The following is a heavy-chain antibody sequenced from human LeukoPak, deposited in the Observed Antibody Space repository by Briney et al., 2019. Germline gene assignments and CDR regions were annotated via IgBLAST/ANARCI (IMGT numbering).Heavy chain of an antibody. CDR2: IVGGADTT. J-gene: IGHJ4*02. Sequence: PGGSLRLSCAASGFTFSTYAMNWVRQAPGKGLEWVSAIVGGADTTYYADSVKGRFTISRDNSKNTLYLQMNSLRAEDTAVYYCAKALRHCSSTSCYRALERTLFDYWGQGTLVTVSS. CDR1: GFTFSTYA. V-gene: IGHV3-23*01. CDR3: AKALRHCSSTSCYRALERTLFDY. D-gene: IGHD2-2*01.